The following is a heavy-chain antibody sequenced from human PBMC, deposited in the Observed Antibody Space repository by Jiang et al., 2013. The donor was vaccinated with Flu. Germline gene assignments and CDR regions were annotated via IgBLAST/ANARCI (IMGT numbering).Heavy chain of an antibody. CDR1: GDTFNNYH. D-gene: IGHD6-19*01. Sequence: GAEVKKPGASVKVSCEASGDTFNNYHITWVRQATGLGLEWMGWMDPVTGDADYARKFQGRVTMTRDTSVTTAYMELTRLTSEDTAVYYCARTFPQSSGSKRGLDYWGQGTLVTVSS. V-gene: IGHV1-8*02. J-gene: IGHJ4*02. CDR3: ARTFPQSSGSKRGLDY. CDR2: MDPVTGDA.